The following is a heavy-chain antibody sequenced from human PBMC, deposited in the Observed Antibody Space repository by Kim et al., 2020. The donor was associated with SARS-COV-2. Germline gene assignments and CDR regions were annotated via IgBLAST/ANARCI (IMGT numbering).Heavy chain of an antibody. Sequence: SETLSLTCTVSGGSISSGGYYWSWNRQRPGQGLEWIGYIYYSGSTNSNPSRKSRITISVYTSKNQFSLKLSSVTAADTAGYYCAAYGSGSYYKWSFDYWGQRTLVTVSS. CDR2: IYYSGST. V-gene: IGHV4-31*03. D-gene: IGHD3-10*01. CDR3: AAYGSGSYYKWSFDY. CDR1: GGSISSGGYY. J-gene: IGHJ4*02.